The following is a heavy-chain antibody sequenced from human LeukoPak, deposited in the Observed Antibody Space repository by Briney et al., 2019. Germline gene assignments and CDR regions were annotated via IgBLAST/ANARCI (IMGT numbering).Heavy chain of an antibody. V-gene: IGHV3-23*01. D-gene: IGHD3-10*01. J-gene: IGHJ4*02. Sequence: GGSLRLSCAASGFPFDDYGMNWVREAPGKGLEWVSAISGSGGSTYYADSVKGRFTISRDNSKNTLYLQMNSLRAEDAAVYYCAKDRGYYGSGSYSEIDYWGQGTLVTVSS. CDR1: GFPFDDYG. CDR3: AKDRGYYGSGSYSEIDY. CDR2: ISGSGGST.